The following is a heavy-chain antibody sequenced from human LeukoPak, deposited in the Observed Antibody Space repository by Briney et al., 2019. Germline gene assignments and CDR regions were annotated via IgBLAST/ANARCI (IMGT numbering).Heavy chain of an antibody. CDR3: AKGTESGWYAYFDY. CDR1: GFTFSHYG. J-gene: IGHJ4*02. Sequence: GGCLRLSCAASGFTFSHYGMHWGRQALGKGLGWVVVIWYDGGNKYFADSVKGRFTISRDNSKNTVYLQMNSLRVEDTAVYYCAKGTESGWYAYFDYWGQGTLVTVSS. D-gene: IGHD6-19*01. V-gene: IGHV3-33*06. CDR2: IWYDGGNK.